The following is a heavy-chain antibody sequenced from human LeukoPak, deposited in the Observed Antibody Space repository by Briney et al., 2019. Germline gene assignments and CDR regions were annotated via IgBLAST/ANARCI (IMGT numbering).Heavy chain of an antibody. J-gene: IGHJ2*01. CDR2: IKSKTDDGTT. V-gene: IGHV3-15*01. CDR1: GFTFSSYA. CDR3: TTLYCSTTYCYGYFDL. D-gene: IGHD2-2*01. Sequence: PGGSLRLSCAASGFTFSSYAMHWVRQAPGKGLEWVGHIKSKTDDGTTDYAAPVKGRFTISRDDSKNTLYLQMNSLKTEDTAVYYCTTLYCSTTYCYGYFDLWGRGTVVTVSS.